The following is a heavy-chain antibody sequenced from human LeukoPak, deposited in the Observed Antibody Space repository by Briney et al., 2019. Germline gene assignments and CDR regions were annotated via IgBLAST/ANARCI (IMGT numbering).Heavy chain of an antibody. CDR1: GFTFSSYS. D-gene: IGHD2-8*01. J-gene: IGHJ3*02. CDR3: ARGSVMLGDAFDI. V-gene: IGHV3-21*01. CDR2: ISSSSSYI. Sequence: PGGSLRLSCAASGFTFSSYSMNWVRQAPGKGLEWVSSISSSSSYIYYADSVKGRFTISRDNAKNSLYLQMNSLRAEDTAVYYCARGSVMLGDAFDIWGQGTMVTVSS.